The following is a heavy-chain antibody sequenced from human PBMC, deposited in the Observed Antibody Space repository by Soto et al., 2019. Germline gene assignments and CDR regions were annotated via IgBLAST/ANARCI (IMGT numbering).Heavy chain of an antibody. CDR2: TYYSGST. V-gene: IGHV4-59*08. D-gene: IGHD5-18*01. Sequence: PSETLSLTCTVSGGSISSYYWSWIRQPPGKGLEWIGYTYYSGSTNYNPSLKSRVTISVDTSRNQFSLKLSSVTAADTAVYYCARLRRGYSYGVRDYYMDVWGKGTTVTVSS. CDR3: ARLRRGYSYGVRDYYMDV. J-gene: IGHJ6*03. CDR1: GGSISSYY.